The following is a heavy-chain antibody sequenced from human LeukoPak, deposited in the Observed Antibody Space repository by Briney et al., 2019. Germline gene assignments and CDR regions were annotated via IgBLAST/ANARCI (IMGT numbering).Heavy chain of an antibody. Sequence: GGSLRLSCAASGFTFSSYEMNWVRQAPGEGLEWVSYISSSGSTIYYADSVKGRFTIPRDNAKNSLYLQMNSLRAEDTAVYYCARESTLGFGELFRYYYGMDVWGKGTTVTVSS. CDR1: GFTFSSYE. D-gene: IGHD3-10*01. J-gene: IGHJ6*04. V-gene: IGHV3-48*03. CDR2: ISSSGSTI. CDR3: ARESTLGFGELFRYYYGMDV.